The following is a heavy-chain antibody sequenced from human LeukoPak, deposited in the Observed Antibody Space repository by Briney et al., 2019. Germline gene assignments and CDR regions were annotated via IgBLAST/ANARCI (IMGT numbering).Heavy chain of an antibody. J-gene: IGHJ4*02. D-gene: IGHD2-15*01. V-gene: IGHV4-4*07. CDR1: GGTTSNYF. CDR3: ARAPSGCGGTCAFEY. CDR2: IYTDGST. Sequence: SETLSLTCTVSGGTTSNYFWSWIRPPAGKGLAWIGRIYTDGSTNSNPSLRSRLTMSLDTSKNQFSMKLTSVTAADTALYLCARAPSGCGGTCAFEYWGQGTLVTVSS.